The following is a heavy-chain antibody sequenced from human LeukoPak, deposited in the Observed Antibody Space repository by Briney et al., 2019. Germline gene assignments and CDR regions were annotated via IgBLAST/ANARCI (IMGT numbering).Heavy chain of an antibody. CDR2: IKQDGSEK. CDR3: ARVVQLALFDP. J-gene: IGHJ5*02. CDR1: GFTFSRHW. Sequence: GGSLRLSCAASGFTFSRHWMSWVRQAPGKGLEWVANIKQDGSEKYYVDSVKGRFTISRDNAKNSLYLQMNSLRAEDTAVYYCARVVQLALFDPWGQGTLVTVSS. V-gene: IGHV3-7*01. D-gene: IGHD1-1*01.